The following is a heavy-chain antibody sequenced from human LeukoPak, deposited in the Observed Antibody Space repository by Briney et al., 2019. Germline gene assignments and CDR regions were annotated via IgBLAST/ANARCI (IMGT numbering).Heavy chain of an antibody. CDR3: AAVSVDYGDSSFDF. Sequence: GGSLRLSCAASGFTFSNAWMSWVRQAPGKGLEWVGRIKSKTDGGTTDYAEPVKGRFTISRDDTKKTLYLQMNSLKTEDTALYYCAAVSVDYGDSSFDFWGQGTLVTVSS. J-gene: IGHJ4*02. CDR1: GFTFSNAW. D-gene: IGHD4-17*01. CDR2: IKSKTDGGTT. V-gene: IGHV3-15*01.